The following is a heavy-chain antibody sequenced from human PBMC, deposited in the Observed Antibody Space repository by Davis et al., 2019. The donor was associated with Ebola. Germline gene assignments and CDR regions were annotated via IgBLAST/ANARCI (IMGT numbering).Heavy chain of an antibody. V-gene: IGHV1-2*06. J-gene: IGHJ6*04. CDR1: GYTFTGYY. CDR3: ARGTRNGAAHYYYYALDV. CDR2: INPNSGGT. D-gene: IGHD3-16*01. Sequence: ASVKVSCKASGYTFTGYYMHWVRQAPGQGLEWMGRINPNSGGTNYAQKFQGRVTMTRNTSISTAYMELSRLRSDDTAVYYCARGTRNGAAHYYYYALDVWGKGATVTVSS.